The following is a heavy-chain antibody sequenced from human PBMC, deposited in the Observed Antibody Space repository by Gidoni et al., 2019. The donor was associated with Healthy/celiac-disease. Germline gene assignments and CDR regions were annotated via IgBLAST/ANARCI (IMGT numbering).Heavy chain of an antibody. D-gene: IGHD3-22*01. J-gene: IGHJ4*02. CDR3: TRGEYDSSGYYYAY. V-gene: IGHV3-73*02. CDR1: GFPFSGSA. CDR2: IRSKANSYAT. Sequence: EVQLVESGGGLVQPGGSLNLSCAASGFPFSGSAMHWVRQASGKGLEWVGRIRSKANSYATAYAASVKGRFTISRDDSKNTAYLQMNSLKTEDTAVYYCTRGEYDSSGYYYAYWGQGTLVTVSS.